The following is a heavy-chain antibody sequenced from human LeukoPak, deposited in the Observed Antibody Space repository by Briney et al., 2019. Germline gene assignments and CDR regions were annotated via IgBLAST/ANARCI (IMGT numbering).Heavy chain of an antibody. CDR1: GFTFSNSA. V-gene: IGHV3-23*01. CDR2: LGGSGITT. Sequence: GGSLRLSCAASGFTFSNSAMSWVRQAPGKGLEWVSTLGGSGITTYYADSVKGRFTISRDNSKNTLYLQMNSLRAEDTAVYYCAKGIYSSGWSYFDYWGHGTLVTVSS. J-gene: IGHJ4*01. CDR3: AKGIYSSGWSYFDY. D-gene: IGHD6-19*01.